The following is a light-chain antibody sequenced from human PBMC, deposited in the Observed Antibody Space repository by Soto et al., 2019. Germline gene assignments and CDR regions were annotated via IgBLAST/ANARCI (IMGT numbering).Light chain of an antibody. CDR3: QQRSNWPLT. CDR1: QGVNNY. CDR2: DAS. Sequence: EIVLTQSPATLSLSPGERATVSCRASQGVNNYLVWYQQKPGQAPRLLIYDASNRATGIPARFSGSGSGTDFTLTISSLEPEDFAVYYCQQRSNWPLTFGGGTKVEIK. V-gene: IGKV3-11*01. J-gene: IGKJ4*01.